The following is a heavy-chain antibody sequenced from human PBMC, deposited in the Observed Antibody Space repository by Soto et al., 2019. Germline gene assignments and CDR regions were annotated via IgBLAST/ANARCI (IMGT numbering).Heavy chain of an antibody. CDR1: GFTFSSHW. Sequence: PGGSLRLSCEVSGFTFSSHWMHWVRQAPGKGLVWVSYINSDGTTTTHADSVKGRFTISRDNAKNTPYLQMNSLRAEDTAVYYCARDVSYSMDVWGKGTKVTVS. V-gene: IGHV3-74*01. CDR2: INSDGTTT. J-gene: IGHJ6*04. CDR3: ARDVSYSMDV.